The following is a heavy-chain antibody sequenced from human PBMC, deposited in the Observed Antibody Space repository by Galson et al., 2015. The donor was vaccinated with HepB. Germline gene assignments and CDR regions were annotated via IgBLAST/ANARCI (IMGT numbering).Heavy chain of an antibody. Sequence: SLRLSCAASGFIVTSNYMSWVRQAPGKGLEWVLVIYSGGDTYYADSVKGRFTISRDNSKNTVYLQMNSLRAEDTAMYYCARGYSKSWYSGLGYWGQGTLVTVSS. CDR3: ARGYSKSWYSGLGY. CDR2: IYSGGDT. J-gene: IGHJ4*02. D-gene: IGHD5-12*01. CDR1: GFIVTSNY. V-gene: IGHV3-53*01.